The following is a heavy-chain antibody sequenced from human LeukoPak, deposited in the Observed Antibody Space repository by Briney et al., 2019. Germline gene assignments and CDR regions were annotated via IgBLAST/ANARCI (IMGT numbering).Heavy chain of an antibody. CDR1: GFTFRDYT. CDR2: ISKSGTYI. D-gene: IGHD1-26*01. J-gene: IGHJ4*02. Sequence: GGSLRLSCAASGFTFRDYTMNWVRQAPGKGLEWVSAISKSGTYIKYADSVKGRFTISRDNSKNTLCLQMNSLRAEDTAVYYCARGGLLAGTELYDYWGQGTLVTVSS. CDR3: ARGGLLAGTELYDY. V-gene: IGHV3-21*04.